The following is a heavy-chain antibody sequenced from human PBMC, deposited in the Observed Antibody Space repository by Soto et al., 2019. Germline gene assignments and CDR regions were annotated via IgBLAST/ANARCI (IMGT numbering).Heavy chain of an antibody. J-gene: IGHJ5*02. CDR3: ARGGPSSKWLDP. Sequence: SETLSLTCAVSGGSISGPKWWSWVRQPPGKGLEWIGEIYHSGSTNYNTSLESRVTISVDKSKNQFSLNLSSLTAADTAVYFCARGGPSSKWLDPWGQGIQVTVSS. CDR1: GGSISGPKW. CDR2: IYHSGST. V-gene: IGHV4-4*02.